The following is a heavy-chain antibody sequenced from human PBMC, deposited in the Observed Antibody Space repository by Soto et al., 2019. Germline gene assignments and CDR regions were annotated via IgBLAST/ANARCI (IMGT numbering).Heavy chain of an antibody. CDR1: GFMFSDYA. J-gene: IGHJ6*02. Sequence: GGSLRLSCAASGFMFSDYAMTWARQAPGKELEWVSGLLRPGRSTYYADSVKGRFTISGDTSANTVYLQMDSLRAEDTAVYYCARGRAARPFYYYYGMDVWGQGTTVTVSS. V-gene: IGHV3-23*01. CDR3: ARGRAARPFYYYYGMDV. CDR2: LLRPGRST. D-gene: IGHD6-6*01.